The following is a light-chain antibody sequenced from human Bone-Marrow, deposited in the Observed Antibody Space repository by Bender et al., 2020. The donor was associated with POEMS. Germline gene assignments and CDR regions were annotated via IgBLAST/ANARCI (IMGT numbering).Light chain of an antibody. J-gene: IGLJ1*01. CDR1: DSNFGGNN. CDR2: SNY. Sequence: QSVLTQPPSASGTPGQSVIISCSGTDSNFGGNNVNWYQHLPGTAPRLVVYSNYQRPSGVPARFSGSKSGNTASLTISGLQAEDEADYYCCSYAGSYTYVFGTGTEVTVV. V-gene: IGLV1-44*01. CDR3: CSYAGSYTYV.